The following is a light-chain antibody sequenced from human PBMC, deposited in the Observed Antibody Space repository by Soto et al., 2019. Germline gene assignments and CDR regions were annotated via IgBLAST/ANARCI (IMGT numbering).Light chain of an antibody. CDR1: QGISSW. CDR3: QQAKSFPPGGGFT. Sequence: DIQMTQSPSSVSASVGDRVTITCRASQGISSWLAWYQQKPGKAPKLLIYAASSLQSGVPSRFSGSGSGTNLPLTLGRLPPEDFATSQCQQAKSFPPGGGFTFGGGTKVEIK. V-gene: IGKV1-12*01. CDR2: AAS. J-gene: IGKJ4*01.